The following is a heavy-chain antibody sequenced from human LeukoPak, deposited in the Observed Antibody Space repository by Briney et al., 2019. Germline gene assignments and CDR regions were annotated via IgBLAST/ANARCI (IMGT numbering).Heavy chain of an antibody. Sequence: PSETLSLTCAVYGGSFSGYYWSWIRQPPGKGLEWIGEINHSGSTNYNPSLKSRVTISVDTSKNQFSLKLSSVTAADTAVYYCARPYCSSTSCYSSWFDPWGQGTLVTVSS. CDR2: INHSGST. J-gene: IGHJ5*02. CDR1: GGSFSGYY. V-gene: IGHV4-34*01. D-gene: IGHD2-2*01. CDR3: ARPYCSSTSCYSSWFDP.